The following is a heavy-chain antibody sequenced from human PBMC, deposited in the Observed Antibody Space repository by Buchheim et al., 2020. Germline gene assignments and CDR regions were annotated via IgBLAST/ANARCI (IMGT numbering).Heavy chain of an antibody. CDR2: INHSGSA. CDR3: ARGGDIVVVVAADNWFDP. CDR1: GGSFSGYY. J-gene: IGHJ5*02. Sequence: QVQLQQWGAGLLKPSETLSLTCAAYGGSFSGYYWSWIRQPPGKGLEWIGEINHSGSANYNPSLKSRVTISVDTSKNQFSLKLNSVTAADTAVYYCARGGDIVVVVAADNWFDPWGQGTL. V-gene: IGHV4-34*01. D-gene: IGHD2-15*01.